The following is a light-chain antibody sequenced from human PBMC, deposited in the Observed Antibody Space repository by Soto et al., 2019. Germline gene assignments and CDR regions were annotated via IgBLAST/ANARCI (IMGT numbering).Light chain of an antibody. CDR2: GAS. Sequence: EIVMTLSVATLSVSPRERATLSCRASQSVSSNLAWYQQKPGQAPRLLIYGASTRATGIPARFSGSGSGTEFTLTISSLQSEDFAVYYCQQYSKLPPITSGQRGRLEI. V-gene: IGKV3-15*01. CDR3: QQYSKLPPIT. J-gene: IGKJ5*01. CDR1: QSVSSN.